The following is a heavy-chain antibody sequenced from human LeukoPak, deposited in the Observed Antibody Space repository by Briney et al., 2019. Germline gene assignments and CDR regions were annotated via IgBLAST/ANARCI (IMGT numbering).Heavy chain of an antibody. Sequence: SVKVSCKASVGTFSSYTISWVRQAPGQGLEWMGRIIPILGIANYAQKFQSRVTITADKSTSTAYMGLSSLRSEDTAVYYCARGVWSGYYTGNWFDPWGQGTLVTVSS. V-gene: IGHV1-69*02. D-gene: IGHD3-3*01. CDR1: VGTFSSYT. CDR2: IIPILGIA. CDR3: ARGVWSGYYTGNWFDP. J-gene: IGHJ5*02.